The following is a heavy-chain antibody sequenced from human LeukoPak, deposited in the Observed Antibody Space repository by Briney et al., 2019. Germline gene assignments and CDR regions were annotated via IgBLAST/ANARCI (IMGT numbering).Heavy chain of an antibody. D-gene: IGHD2-21*02. J-gene: IGHJ4*02. V-gene: IGHV3-21*01. CDR3: ARDRLVYCGGDCREGFDY. CDR2: IDPSGYTI. Sequence: PGGSLRLSCAASGFTFSTYAMNWVRQAPGRGLQWVSSIDPSGYTIFYADSVKGRFTISRDNAKNSLYLQMNSLRAEDTAVYYCARDRLVYCGGDCREGFDYWGQGTLVTVSS. CDR1: GFTFSTYA.